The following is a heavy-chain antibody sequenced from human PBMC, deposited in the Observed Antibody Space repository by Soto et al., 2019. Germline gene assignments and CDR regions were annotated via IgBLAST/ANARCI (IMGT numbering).Heavy chain of an antibody. J-gene: IGHJ5*02. Sequence: PSETLSLTCTVSGGSISSGGYYWSWIRQHPGKGLEWIGYIYYSGSTYYNPSLKSRVTISVDTSKNQFSLKLSSVTAADTAVYYCARGFDYGELYYQVGTTAENWFDPWGQGTLVTVSS. CDR2: IYYSGST. D-gene: IGHD4-17*01. CDR1: GGSISSGGYY. CDR3: ARGFDYGELYYQVGTTAENWFDP. V-gene: IGHV4-31*03.